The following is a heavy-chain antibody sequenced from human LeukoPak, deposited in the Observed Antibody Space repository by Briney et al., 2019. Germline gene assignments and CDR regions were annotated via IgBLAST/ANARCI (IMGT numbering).Heavy chain of an antibody. CDR3: AREGIVVVVAAFDY. CDR1: GYTFTGYY. Sequence: ASVKVSCKASGYTFTGYYMHWVRQAPGQGLEWMGWINPNSGGTNYAQKFQGRVTMTRDTSISTAYMELSRLRFDDTAVYYCAREGIVVVVAAFDYWGQGTLVTVSS. CDR2: INPNSGGT. J-gene: IGHJ4*02. V-gene: IGHV1-2*02. D-gene: IGHD2-15*01.